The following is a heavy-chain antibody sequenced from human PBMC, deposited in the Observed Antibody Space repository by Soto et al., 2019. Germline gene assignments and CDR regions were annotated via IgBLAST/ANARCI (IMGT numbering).Heavy chain of an antibody. V-gene: IGHV4-39*01. CDR1: GGSISSGGYY. D-gene: IGHD3-9*01. J-gene: IGHJ4*02. CDR3: GRLEGLATISYYFDY. CDR2: VYYSGST. Sequence: PSETLSLTCTVSGGSISSGGYYWSWIRQHPGKGLEWIGGVYYSGSTYYNPSLESRVTISVDTSKNQFSLKLMSLSAADTAVYYCGRLEGLATISYYFDYWGQGALVTVSS.